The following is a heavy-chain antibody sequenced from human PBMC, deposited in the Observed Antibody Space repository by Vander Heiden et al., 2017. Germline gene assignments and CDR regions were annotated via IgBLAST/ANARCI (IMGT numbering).Heavy chain of an antibody. CDR2: ISWNSGSI. V-gene: IGHV3-9*01. CDR3: AKDIHLGELSLFDY. J-gene: IGHJ4*02. Sequence: EVQLVESGGGLVQPGRSLRLSCAASGFTFDDYATHWVRQAPGKGLEWVSGISWNSGSIGYADSVKGRFTISRDNAKNSLYLQMNSLRAEDTALYYCAKDIHLGELSLFDYWGQGTLVTVSS. D-gene: IGHD3-16*02. CDR1: GFTFDDYA.